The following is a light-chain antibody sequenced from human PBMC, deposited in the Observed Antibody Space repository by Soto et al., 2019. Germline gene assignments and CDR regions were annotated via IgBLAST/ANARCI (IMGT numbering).Light chain of an antibody. CDR3: QQYNNWPPGT. CDR2: GAS. V-gene: IGKV3-15*01. J-gene: IGKJ2*02. CDR1: QSVNSK. Sequence: EIVMTQSPATLSVSPGERVTLSCRASQSVNSKLAWYQLKPGQAPRLLIYGASTRATGIPARISGSGSGTEFNLTISSLQSEDFAVYFCQQYNNWPPGTFGQGTKLQIK.